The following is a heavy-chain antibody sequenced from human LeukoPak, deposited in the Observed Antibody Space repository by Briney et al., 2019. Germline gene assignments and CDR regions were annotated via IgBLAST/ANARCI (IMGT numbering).Heavy chain of an antibody. CDR1: GFTFSSYW. D-gene: IGHD6-13*01. CDR2: INSDGSST. V-gene: IGHV3-74*01. CDR3: ARGGYSSSWYPY. Sequence: GGSLRLSCAASGFTFSSYWMHWVRQAPGKGLVWVSRINSDGSSTYYADSVKGRFTISRDNAKNTLYLQMNSLRAEDTAVYYCARGGYSSSWYPYWGQGTLVTVSS. J-gene: IGHJ4*02.